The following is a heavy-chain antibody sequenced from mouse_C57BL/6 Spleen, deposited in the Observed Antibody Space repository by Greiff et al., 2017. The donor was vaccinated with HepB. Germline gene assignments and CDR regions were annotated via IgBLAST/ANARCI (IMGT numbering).Heavy chain of an antibody. CDR1: GYTFTSYW. Sequence: EVQLQQSGTVLARPGASVKMSCKTSGYTFTSYWMHWVKQRPGQGLEWIGAIYPGNSDTSYNQKFKGKAKLTAVTSASTAYMELSSLTNEDSAVYYGTRGAYYGNYSAWFAYWGQGTLVTVSA. V-gene: IGHV1-5*01. CDR3: TRGAYYGNYSAWFAY. J-gene: IGHJ3*01. D-gene: IGHD2-10*01. CDR2: IYPGNSDT.